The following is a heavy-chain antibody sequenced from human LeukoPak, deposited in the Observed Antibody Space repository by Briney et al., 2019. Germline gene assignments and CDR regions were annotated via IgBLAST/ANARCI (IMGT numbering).Heavy chain of an antibody. CDR1: GFTFSTYS. D-gene: IGHD4-17*01. J-gene: IGHJ4*02. Sequence: GGSLRLSCAASGFTFSTYSMNWVRQAPGKGLKRVSSISSSSSYIFFADSLKGRFTISRDNAKNSLFLQMNSLRAEDTALYYCTKGAHGDYDYWGQGTLVTVSS. V-gene: IGHV3-21*04. CDR2: ISSSSSYI. CDR3: TKGAHGDYDY.